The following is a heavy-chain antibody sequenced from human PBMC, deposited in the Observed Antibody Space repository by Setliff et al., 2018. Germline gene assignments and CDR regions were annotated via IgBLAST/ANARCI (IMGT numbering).Heavy chain of an antibody. CDR1: GGSISSSNW. CDR3: ARRYSSSWSSAFDI. V-gene: IGHV4-39*01. Sequence: SETLSLTCAVSGGSISSSNWWSWVRQPPGKGLEWIGSIYYSGSTYYNPSLRSRVTISVDTSKNQFSLKLSSVTAADTAVYYCARRYSSSWSSAFDIWGQGTMVTVSS. D-gene: IGHD6-13*01. J-gene: IGHJ3*02. CDR2: IYYSGST.